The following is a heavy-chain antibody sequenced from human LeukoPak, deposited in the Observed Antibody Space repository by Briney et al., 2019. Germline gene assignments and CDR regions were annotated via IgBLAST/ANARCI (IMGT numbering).Heavy chain of an antibody. CDR3: AKDFSRSYYYYYYGMDV. CDR1: GYTFTSYY. D-gene: IGHD3-3*02. Sequence: ASVKVSCKASGYTFTSYYMHWVRQAPGQGLEWMGIINPSGGSTSYAQKFQGRVTMTRDTSTSTVYMELSSLRSEDTAVYYCAKDFSRSYYYYYYGMDVWGQGTTVTVSS. V-gene: IGHV1-46*01. CDR2: INPSGGST. J-gene: IGHJ6*02.